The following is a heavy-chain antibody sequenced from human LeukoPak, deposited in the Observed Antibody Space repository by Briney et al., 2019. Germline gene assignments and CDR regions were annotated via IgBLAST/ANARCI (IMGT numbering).Heavy chain of an antibody. CDR1: GYTFTSYG. CDR3: ARVETRVLLWFGEFDY. V-gene: IGHV1-18*01. Sequence: ASVKVSCKASGYTFTSYGISWVRQAPGQGLEWMGWISAYNGNTNYAQKLQGRVTMTTDTSTSTAYMELRSLRSDDTAVYYCARVETRVLLWFGEFDYWGQGTLVTVSS. J-gene: IGHJ4*02. CDR2: ISAYNGNT. D-gene: IGHD3-10*01.